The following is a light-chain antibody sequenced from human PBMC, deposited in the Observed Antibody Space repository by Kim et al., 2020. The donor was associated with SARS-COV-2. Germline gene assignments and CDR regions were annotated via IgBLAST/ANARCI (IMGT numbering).Light chain of an antibody. J-gene: IGLJ1*01. CDR1: SSNIGSNY. CDR3: AAWDNSLSVHYV. Sequence: RVTISCSGSSSNIGSNYVYWYQQLPGAAPKLLIYETYQRPSGVPDRFSGSKSGTSASLAISGLRSEDEADYYCAAWDNSLSVHYVFGTGTKVTVL. V-gene: IGLV1-47*01. CDR2: ETY.